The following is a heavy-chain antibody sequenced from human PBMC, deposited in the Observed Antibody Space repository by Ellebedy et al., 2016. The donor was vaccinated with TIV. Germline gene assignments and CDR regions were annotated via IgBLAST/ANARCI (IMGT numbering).Heavy chain of an antibody. CDR3: ARGGYCSSTSCYWDFDY. D-gene: IGHD2-2*01. V-gene: IGHV1-69*13. CDR2: IIPIFGTA. J-gene: IGHJ4*02. CDR1: GGTFSSYA. Sequence: SVKVSCXASGGTFSSYAISWMRQAPGQGLEWMGGIIPIFGTANYAQKFQGRVTITADESTSTAYMELSSLRSEDTAVYYCARGGYCSSTSCYWDFDYWGQGTLVTVSS.